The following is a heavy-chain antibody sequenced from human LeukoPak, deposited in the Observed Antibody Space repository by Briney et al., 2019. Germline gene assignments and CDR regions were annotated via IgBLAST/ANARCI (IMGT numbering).Heavy chain of an antibody. V-gene: IGHV4-39*07. J-gene: IGHJ3*02. D-gene: IGHD3-22*01. CDR2: IYYTGNT. CDR1: GDSLTGYY. CDR3: TKSDGSGLIRI. Sequence: PSETLSLTCTVSGDSLTGYYWGWIRQPPGMGLEWIGNIYYTGNTYYNPSLKSRVTISLDTSKNQFSLKVISMTAADTAVYYCTKSDGSGLIRICGRGTMLTVSS.